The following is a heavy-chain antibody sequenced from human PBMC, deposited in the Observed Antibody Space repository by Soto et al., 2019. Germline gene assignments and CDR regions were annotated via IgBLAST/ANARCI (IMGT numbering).Heavy chain of an antibody. Sequence: SETLSLTCTVSGGSISSYYWSWIRQPPGKGLEWIGYIYYSGSTNYNPSLKSRVTILVDTSKNQFSLKLSSVTAADTAAYYCATIRGDFDYWGQGTLVTVSS. J-gene: IGHJ4*02. CDR1: GGSISSYY. CDR3: ATIRGDFDY. CDR2: IYYSGST. V-gene: IGHV4-59*01. D-gene: IGHD3-16*01.